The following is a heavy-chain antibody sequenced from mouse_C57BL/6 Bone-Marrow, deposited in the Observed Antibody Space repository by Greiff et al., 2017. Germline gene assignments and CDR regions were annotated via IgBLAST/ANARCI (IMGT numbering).Heavy chain of an antibody. V-gene: IGHV2-2*01. CDR2: IWSGGST. CDR1: GFSLTSYG. CDR3: AREGSSYPYWYFDV. Sequence: VQLVESGPGLVQPSQSLSITCTVSGFSLTSYGVHWVRQSPGKGLEWLGVIWSGGSTDYNAAFISRLSISKDNSKSQVFFKMNSLQADDTAIYYCAREGSSYPYWYFDVWGTGTTVTVSS. D-gene: IGHD1-1*01. J-gene: IGHJ1*03.